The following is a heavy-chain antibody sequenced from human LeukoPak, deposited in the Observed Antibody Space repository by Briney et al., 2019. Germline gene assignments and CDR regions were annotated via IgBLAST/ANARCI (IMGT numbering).Heavy chain of an antibody. CDR3: ARGPITMVRGVIRARPDYYYYYMDV. J-gene: IGHJ6*03. Sequence: ASVKVSCKASGYTFTGNYMHWVRQAPGQGLEWMGWINPNSGGTNYAQKFQGRVTLTRDTSIGTAYMELNRLRSDDTAVYYCARGPITMVRGVIRARPDYYYYYMDVWGKGTTVTISS. D-gene: IGHD3-10*01. CDR2: INPNSGGT. V-gene: IGHV1-2*02. CDR1: GYTFTGNY.